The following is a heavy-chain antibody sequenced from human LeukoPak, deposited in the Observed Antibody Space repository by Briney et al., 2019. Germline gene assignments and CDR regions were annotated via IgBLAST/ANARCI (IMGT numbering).Heavy chain of an antibody. CDR2: IKSKTNGGTT. CDR1: GFTFSNAW. Sequence: GGSLRLSCAASGFTFSNAWMSWVRQAPGKGLEWVGRIKSKTNGGTTDYAAPVKGRFTISRDDSKDTLYLQTNSLKTEDTAVYYCAKGKVNHDGALDAWGQGTLVTVSS. J-gene: IGHJ3*01. D-gene: IGHD2-21*01. V-gene: IGHV3-15*01. CDR3: AKGKVNHDGALDA.